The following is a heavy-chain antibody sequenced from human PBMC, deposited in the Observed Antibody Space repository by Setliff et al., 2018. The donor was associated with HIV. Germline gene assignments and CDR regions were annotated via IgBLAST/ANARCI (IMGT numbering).Heavy chain of an antibody. V-gene: IGHV4-61*02. CDR1: GGSISSGSYS. Sequence: PSETLSLTCTVSGGSISSGSYSWTWIRQPAGKGLEWIGRIYTTGSTNYNPSLKSRVTMSVDTSNNQFSLRLSSVTAADTAVYYCARTRRADSSGYYAPLFDYWGQGALVTVSS. J-gene: IGHJ4*02. CDR3: ARTRRADSSGYYAPLFDY. CDR2: IYTTGST. D-gene: IGHD3-22*01.